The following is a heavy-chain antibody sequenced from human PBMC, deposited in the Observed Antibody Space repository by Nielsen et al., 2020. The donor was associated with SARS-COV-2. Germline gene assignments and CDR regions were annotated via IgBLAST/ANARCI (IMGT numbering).Heavy chain of an antibody. CDR3: VRDGTAEIPLDK. Sequence: GGSLRLSCAASGFTFTGSWMHWVRQDPRKGLVWVSRINSDGSSTMYADSVKGRFTISRDNAKNTVYLQMNSLRAEDTAVYYCVRDGTAEIPLDKWGQGTLVTVSS. CDR2: INSDGSST. J-gene: IGHJ4*02. CDR1: GFTFTGSW. D-gene: IGHD2-2*01. V-gene: IGHV3-74*03.